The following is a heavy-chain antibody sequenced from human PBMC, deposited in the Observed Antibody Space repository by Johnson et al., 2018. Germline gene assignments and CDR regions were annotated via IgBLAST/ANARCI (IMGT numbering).Heavy chain of an antibody. CDR3: TTEAPGMTIFGVVTPYYYYGMDV. Sequence: VQLVQSGGGLVKPGGSLRLSCAASGFTFSNAWMSWVRQAPWKGLEWVGRIKSKTDGGTTDYAAPVKGRFTISRDDSKNTLYLQMNSMKTEDTAVYYCTTEAPGMTIFGVVTPYYYYGMDVWGQGTTVTVSS. CDR2: IKSKTDGGTT. CDR1: GFTFSNAW. J-gene: IGHJ6*02. V-gene: IGHV3-15*01. D-gene: IGHD3-3*01.